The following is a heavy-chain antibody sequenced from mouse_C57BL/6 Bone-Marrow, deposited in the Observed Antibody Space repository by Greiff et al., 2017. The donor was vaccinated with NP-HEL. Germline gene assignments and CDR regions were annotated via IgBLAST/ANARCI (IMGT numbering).Heavy chain of an antibody. CDR3: ARWLLRPYWDFDV. CDR2: IDPSDSYT. CDR1: GYTFTSYW. D-gene: IGHD2-3*01. V-gene: IGHV1-50*01. J-gene: IGHJ1*03. Sequence: VQLQQPGAELVKPGASVKLSCKASGYTFTSYWMQWVKQRPGQGLEWIGEIDPSDSYTNYNQKFKGKATLTVDTSSSTAYMQLSSLTSEDSAVDYWARWLLRPYWDFDVWGTGTTVTVSS.